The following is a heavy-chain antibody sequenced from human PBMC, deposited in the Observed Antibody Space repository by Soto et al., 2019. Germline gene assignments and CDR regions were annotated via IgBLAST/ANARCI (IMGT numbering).Heavy chain of an antibody. D-gene: IGHD6-19*01. V-gene: IGHV1-18*01. CDR1: GYAFTSYA. CDR3: ARSSGWYFAEAFDI. J-gene: IGHJ3*02. CDR2: ISAYNGKT. Sequence: GASVKVSCKASGYAFTSYAMDWVRQAPGQRLEWMGWISAYNGKTKYSQKLQGRVAMTTDTSTSTAYMELRSLRSDDTAVYYCARSSGWYFAEAFDIWGQGTMVTVSS.